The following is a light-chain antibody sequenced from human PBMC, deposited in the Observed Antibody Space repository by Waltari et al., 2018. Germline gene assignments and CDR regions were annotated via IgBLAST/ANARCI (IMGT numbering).Light chain of an antibody. CDR1: QSISSY. J-gene: IGKJ4*01. V-gene: IGKV1-39*01. CDR3: QQSYSTPQGLT. CDR2: AAS. Sequence: DIQMTQSPSSLSASVGARVTITCRASQSISSYLNWYQQKPGKAPKLLIYAASSLQSGVPSRFSGSGSGTDFTLTISSLQPEDFATYYCQQSYSTPQGLTFGGGTKVEIK.